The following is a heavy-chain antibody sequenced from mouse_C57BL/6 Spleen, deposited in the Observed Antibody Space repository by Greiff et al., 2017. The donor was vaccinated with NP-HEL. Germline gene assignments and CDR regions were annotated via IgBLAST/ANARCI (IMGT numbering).Heavy chain of an antibody. Sequence: QVQLQQPGAELVKPGASVKLSCKASGYTFTSYWMQWVKQRPGQGLEWIGEIDPSDSYTNYNQKFKGKATLTVDTSSSTAYMQLSSLTSEDSAVYYCARSLITTVVGGYYFDYWGQGTTLTVSS. CDR3: ARSLITTVVGGYYFDY. CDR1: GYTFTSYW. V-gene: IGHV1-50*01. J-gene: IGHJ2*01. CDR2: IDPSDSYT. D-gene: IGHD1-1*01.